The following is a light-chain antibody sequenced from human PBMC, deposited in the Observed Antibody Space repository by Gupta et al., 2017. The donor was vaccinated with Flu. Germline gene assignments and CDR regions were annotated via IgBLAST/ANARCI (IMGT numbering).Light chain of an antibody. J-gene: IGLJ3*02. CDR1: SSDIHGYDY. V-gene: IGLV2-11*01. CDR3: SSYSGSSTFWV. CDR2: DVT. Sequence: QSALTSTRSVSGSPGQSITISCTGRSSDIHGYDYVHWYQQNPDKAPKLMIYDVTKRPSGVPDRFSGSKSVSTASLTISGLQADDEADYYCSSYSGSSTFWVFGVGTKLTVL.